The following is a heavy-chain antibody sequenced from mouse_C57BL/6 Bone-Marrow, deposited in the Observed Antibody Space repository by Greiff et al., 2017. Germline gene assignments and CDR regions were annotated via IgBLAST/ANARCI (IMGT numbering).Heavy chain of an antibody. CDR2: IWSGGST. CDR1: GFSLTSYG. D-gene: IGHD1-1*01. CDR3: ASTVVATDWYFDV. V-gene: IGHV2-4*01. Sequence: VQVVESGPGLVQPSQSLSITCTVSGFSLTSYGVHWVRQPPGKGLEWLGVIWSGGSTDYNAAFISRLSISKDNSKSQVFFKMNSLQADDTAIYYCASTVVATDWYFDVWGTGTTVTVSS. J-gene: IGHJ1*03.